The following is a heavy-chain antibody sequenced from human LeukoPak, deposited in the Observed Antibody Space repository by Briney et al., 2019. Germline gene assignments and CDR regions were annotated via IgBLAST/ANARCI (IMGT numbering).Heavy chain of an antibody. J-gene: IGHJ3*02. CDR2: IYPGDSDT. V-gene: IGHV5-51*01. Sequence: GESLKISCKGSGYSFTSYWIGWVRQMPGKGLEWMGIIYPGDSDTRYSPSFQGQVTISADKSISTAYLQWSSLKASDTAMYYCARFLDSSGYYEPDYAFDIWGQGTMVTVSS. CDR3: ARFLDSSGYYEPDYAFDI. CDR1: GYSFTSYW. D-gene: IGHD3-22*01.